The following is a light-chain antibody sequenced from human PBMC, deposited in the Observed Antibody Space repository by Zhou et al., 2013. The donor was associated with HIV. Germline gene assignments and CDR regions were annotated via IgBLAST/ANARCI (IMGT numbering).Light chain of an antibody. V-gene: IGKV1-5*03. CDR2: KAS. Sequence: DIQMTQSPSSLSASVGDRVTITCRASQSITTLLAWYQQKPGKAPNLLIYKASGLESGVPSRFSGSGSATEFALTINSLQPDDFATYYCQQYYSYPLTFGEGPKVEIK. CDR3: QQYYSYPLT. J-gene: IGKJ4*01. CDR1: QSITTL.